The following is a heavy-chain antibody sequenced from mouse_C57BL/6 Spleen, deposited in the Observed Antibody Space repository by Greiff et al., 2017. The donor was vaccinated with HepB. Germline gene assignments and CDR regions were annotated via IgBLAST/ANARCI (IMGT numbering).Heavy chain of an antibody. CDR3: ASGNGNYPSPWFAY. J-gene: IGHJ3*01. CDR1: GYAFSSSW. D-gene: IGHD2-1*01. CDR2: IYPGDGDT. Sequence: VQLQQSGPELVKPGASVKISCKASGYAFSSSWMNWVKQRPGKGLEWIGRIYPGDGDTNYNGKFKGKATLTADKSSSTAYMQLSSLTSEDSAVYFCASGNGNYPSPWFAYWGQGTLVTVSA. V-gene: IGHV1-82*01.